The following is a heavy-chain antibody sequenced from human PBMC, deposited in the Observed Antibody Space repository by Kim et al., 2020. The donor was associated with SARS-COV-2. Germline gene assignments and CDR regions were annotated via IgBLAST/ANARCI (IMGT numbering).Heavy chain of an antibody. D-gene: IGHD2-15*01. CDR1: GFTFGDYA. V-gene: IGHV3-9*01. J-gene: IGHJ5*02. CDR3: AKAGLGYCSGGSCYGNWFDP. Sequence: GGSLRLSCAASGFTFGDYAMHWVRQAPGKGLEWVSGISWNSGSIGYADSVKGRFTISRDNAKNSLYLQMNSLRAEDTALYYCAKAGLGYCSGGSCYGNWFDPWGQGTLVTVSS. CDR2: ISWNSGSI.